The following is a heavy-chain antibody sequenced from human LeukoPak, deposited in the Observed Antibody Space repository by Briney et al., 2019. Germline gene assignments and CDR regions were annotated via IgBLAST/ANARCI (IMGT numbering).Heavy chain of an antibody. D-gene: IGHD1-26*01. V-gene: IGHV4-34*01. CDR3: ARRRPFLLFWFDP. CDR1: GGSFSGYY. Sequence: SETLSLTCAVYGGSFSGYYWSWIRQPPGKGLEWIGEINHSGSTNYNPSLKSRVTISVDTSKNQFSLKLSSVTAADTAAYYCARRRPFLLFWFDPWGQGTLVTVSS. J-gene: IGHJ5*02. CDR2: INHSGST.